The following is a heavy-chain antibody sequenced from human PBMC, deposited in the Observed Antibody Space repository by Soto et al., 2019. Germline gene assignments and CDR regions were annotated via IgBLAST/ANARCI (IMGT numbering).Heavy chain of an antibody. CDR1: GFTFSAHY. CDR3: ARGLNSFDC. D-gene: IGHD4-4*01. V-gene: IGHV3-72*01. CDR2: SRNRANGYTT. Sequence: EVLLVESGGTLVQPGGSLRLSCVASGFTFSAHYMDWVRQAPGKGLEWVGRSRNRANGYTTEYGTSVKGRFSISRDESSNSLYLQMDSLLTEYTAMYYCARGLNSFDCWGQGTLVTVSS. J-gene: IGHJ4*02.